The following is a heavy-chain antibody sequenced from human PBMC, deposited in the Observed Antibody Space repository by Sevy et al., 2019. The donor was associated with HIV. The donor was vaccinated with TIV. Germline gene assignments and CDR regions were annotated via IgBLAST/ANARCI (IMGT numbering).Heavy chain of an antibody. Sequence: SETLTLTCTVSGGSITSLYWNWIRQPPGKGLEWIANIYYNGHINYNPSLKRRVTLSLDTSKNQFSLRLSCVTAADTAIYYCAGENSRGRGYSWGQGTLVTVSS. CDR2: IYYNGHI. J-gene: IGHJ4*02. CDR3: AGENSRGRGYS. CDR1: GGSITSLY. V-gene: IGHV4-59*08.